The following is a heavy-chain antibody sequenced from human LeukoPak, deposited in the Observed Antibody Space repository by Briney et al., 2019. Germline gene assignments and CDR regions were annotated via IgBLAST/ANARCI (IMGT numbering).Heavy chain of an antibody. V-gene: IGHV5-51*01. Sequence: KVGESLKISCKGSGYSFTSYWIGWVRQMPGKGLEWMGIIYPGDSDTRYSPSFQGQVTISADKSISTAYLQWSSLKASDTAMYYCARCSSTSCYTGYFDYWGQGTPVTVSS. D-gene: IGHD2-2*02. CDR3: ARCSSTSCYTGYFDY. CDR2: IYPGDSDT. J-gene: IGHJ4*02. CDR1: GYSFTSYW.